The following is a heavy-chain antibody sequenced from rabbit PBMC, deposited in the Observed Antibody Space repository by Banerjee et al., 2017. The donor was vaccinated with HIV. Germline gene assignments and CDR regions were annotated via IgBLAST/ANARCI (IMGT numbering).Heavy chain of an antibody. CDR3: ARTCYTYGYAGYAYPTRLDL. CDR1: GFTLSSNYW. V-gene: IGHV1S45*01. J-gene: IGHJ3*01. D-gene: IGHD6-1*01. CDR2: INAVDDNKI. Sequence: QEQLVESGGGLVKPEGSLTLTCTASGFTLSSNYWICWVRQAPVTGLEWIACINAVDDNKICYASWAKGRFTISKTSSTTVSLQMTSLTAADTATYFCARTCYTYGYAGYAYPTRLDLWGPGTLVTVS.